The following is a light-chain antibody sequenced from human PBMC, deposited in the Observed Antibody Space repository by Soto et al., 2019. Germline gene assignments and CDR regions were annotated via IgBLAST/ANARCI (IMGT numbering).Light chain of an antibody. V-gene: IGKV3-20*01. CDR2: GAF. J-gene: IGKJ1*01. Sequence: EIVLTQSPGTVSLSPGERATLSCRASQSVSSDLAWYQQKPGQAPRLLIYGAFTRAIGIPARFSGSGSGTGFSLTIGRLEPEDSAVYYCQQYCSSQTCGKGTKV. CDR1: QSVSSD. CDR3: QQYCSSQT.